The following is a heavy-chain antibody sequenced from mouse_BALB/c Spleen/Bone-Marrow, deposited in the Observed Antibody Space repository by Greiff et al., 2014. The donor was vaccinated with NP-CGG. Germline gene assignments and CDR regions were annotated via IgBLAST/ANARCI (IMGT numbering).Heavy chain of an antibody. Sequence: VQLKESGAELVKPGASVKLSRTASGFNIKDTYMHWVKQRPEQGLEWIGRIDPANGNTKYDPKFQGKATITADTSSNTAYLQLSSLTSEDTAVYYCAIYYGNYYAMDHWGQGTSVTVSS. D-gene: IGHD2-1*01. J-gene: IGHJ4*01. CDR3: AIYYGNYYAMDH. V-gene: IGHV14-3*02. CDR1: GFNIKDTY. CDR2: IDPANGNT.